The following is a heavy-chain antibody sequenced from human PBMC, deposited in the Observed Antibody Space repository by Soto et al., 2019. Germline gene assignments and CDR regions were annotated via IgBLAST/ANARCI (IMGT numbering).Heavy chain of an antibody. CDR2: IWYDGSNK. Sequence: VQLVESGGGVVQPGRSLRLSCAASGFTFSSYGMHWVRQAPGKGLEWVAVIWYDGSNKYYADSVKGRFTISRDNSKNTLYLQMNSLRAEDTAVYYCARERSGIAVAGWNNWFDPWGQGTLVTVSS. CDR1: GFTFSSYG. J-gene: IGHJ5*02. CDR3: ARERSGIAVAGWNNWFDP. V-gene: IGHV3-33*01. D-gene: IGHD6-19*01.